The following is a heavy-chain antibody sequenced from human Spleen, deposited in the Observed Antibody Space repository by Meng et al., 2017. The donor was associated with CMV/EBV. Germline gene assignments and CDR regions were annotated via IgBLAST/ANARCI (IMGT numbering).Heavy chain of an antibody. V-gene: IGHV4-61*01. CDR2: IYYSGST. D-gene: IGHD7-27*01. CDR1: GGSDSSTTFF. CDR3: ARDDGDVGITDS. Sequence: TVSGGSDSSTTFFWSWIRQPPGKGLECIGHIYYSGSTYSTPSLRGRVSMSIDTSKNQFSLILRSVTAADTAVYYCARDDGDVGITDSWGQGKLVTVSS. J-gene: IGHJ4*02.